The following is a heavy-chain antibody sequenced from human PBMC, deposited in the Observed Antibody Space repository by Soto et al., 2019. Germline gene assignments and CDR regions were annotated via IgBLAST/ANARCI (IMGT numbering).Heavy chain of an antibody. D-gene: IGHD3-10*01. J-gene: IGHJ6*02. CDR1: GYTFWNYP. V-gene: IGHV1-3*01. Sequence: QVQLVQSGAEVTKPGASVKVSCKASGYTFWNYPVHWVRQAPGQKLEWMGWINGGDGRTRYSQIFQGRVTFTRDTSANTAYMEVGSLRFEDTAVYYCARDRGGRVPLASSYFYYGMDVWGQGTTVTVSS. CDR2: INGGDGRT. CDR3: ARDRGGRVPLASSYFYYGMDV.